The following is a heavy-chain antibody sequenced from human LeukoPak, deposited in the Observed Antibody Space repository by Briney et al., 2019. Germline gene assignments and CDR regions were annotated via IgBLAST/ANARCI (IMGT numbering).Heavy chain of an antibody. CDR2: IYHSGST. Sequence: SGTLSLTCTVSGYSISSGYYWGWIRQPPGKGLEWIGSIYHSGSTYYNPSLKSRVTISVDTSKNQFSLKLSSVTAADTAVYYCARDSNSAFDIWGQGTMVTVSS. D-gene: IGHD2-8*01. CDR1: GYSISSGYY. CDR3: ARDSNSAFDI. V-gene: IGHV4-38-2*02. J-gene: IGHJ3*02.